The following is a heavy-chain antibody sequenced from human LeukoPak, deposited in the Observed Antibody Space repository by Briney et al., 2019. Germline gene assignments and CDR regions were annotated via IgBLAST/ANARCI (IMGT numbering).Heavy chain of an antibody. CDR1: GYTLTSYY. Sequence: ASVKVSCKASGYTLTSYYMHWVRQAPGQGLEWMGIINPSGGSTSYAQKFQGRVTMTRDMSTSTVYMELSSLRSEDTAVYYCAREAARRAFDIWGQGTMVTVSS. V-gene: IGHV1-46*01. J-gene: IGHJ3*02. D-gene: IGHD6-6*01. CDR3: AREAARRAFDI. CDR2: INPSGGST.